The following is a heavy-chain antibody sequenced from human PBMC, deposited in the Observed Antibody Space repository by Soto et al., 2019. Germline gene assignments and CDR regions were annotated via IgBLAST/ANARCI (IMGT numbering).Heavy chain of an antibody. J-gene: IGHJ4*02. Sequence: SETLSLPCTVSGRPISSGDYYWSWIRQPPGKGLECIGYIYYSWSTYYNPSLKNRATLSVDTSTNQLSLNLSSGTAAGTAVYYCARDPSSSGYCHGPCFDYWGQGTLVTVSS. CDR3: ARDPSSSGYCHGPCFDY. V-gene: IGHV4-30-4*01. CDR1: GRPISSGDYY. D-gene: IGHD3-22*01. CDR2: IYYSWST.